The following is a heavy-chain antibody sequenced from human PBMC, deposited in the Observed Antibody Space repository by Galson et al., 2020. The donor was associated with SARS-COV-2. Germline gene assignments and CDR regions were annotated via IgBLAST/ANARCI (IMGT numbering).Heavy chain of an antibody. V-gene: IGHV4-30-2*01. D-gene: IGHD1-20*01. CDR1: GGSISSGGYS. J-gene: IGHJ6*02. CDR2: ILHSGNT. CDR3: TRDRVTGAPPYYYGMDV. Sequence: ETSETLSLTCAVSGGSISSGGYSWTWTRQPPGEGLEWIGYILHSGNTYYSPSLRSRVTMSVDTSKNQFSLKLSSVTAADTAVYYCTRDRVTGAPPYYYGMDVWGQGTSVTVSS.